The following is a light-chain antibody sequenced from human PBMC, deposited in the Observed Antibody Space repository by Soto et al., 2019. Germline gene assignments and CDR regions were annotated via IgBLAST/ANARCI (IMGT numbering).Light chain of an antibody. Sequence: EIVLTQSPGPLSLSPGERATLSCRASKGVSSSYLARYQQKPGQAPRLLIYGASSRATGIPDRFSGSGSGTDFTLTISRLEPEDVAVYYWQQYCSSPQTFGQGTEVEIK. J-gene: IGKJ1*01. V-gene: IGKV3-20*01. CDR2: GAS. CDR3: QQYCSSPQT. CDR1: KGVSSSY.